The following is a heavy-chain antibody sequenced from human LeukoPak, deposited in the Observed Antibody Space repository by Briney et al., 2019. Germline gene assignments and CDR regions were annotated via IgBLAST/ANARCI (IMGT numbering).Heavy chain of an antibody. Sequence: GGSLRLSCAASGFAVGSKYMSWVRQAPGKGLEWVSAIYTGGSTHYPDSVKERFTISRDNSKNTLYLQMNSLRAEDTAVYYCAIRPKYCSSTSCTRGGYWGQGTLVTVSS. CDR2: IYTGGST. J-gene: IGHJ4*02. CDR3: AIRPKYCSSTSCTRGGY. V-gene: IGHV3-66*01. CDR1: GFAVGSKY. D-gene: IGHD2-2*01.